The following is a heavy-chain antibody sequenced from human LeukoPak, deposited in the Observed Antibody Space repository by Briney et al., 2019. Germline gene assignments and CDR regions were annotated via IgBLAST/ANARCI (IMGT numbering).Heavy chain of an antibody. D-gene: IGHD5-12*01. Sequence: GGSLRLSCAASGFTFSQYSMNWVRQAPGKGLEWVSHIRSSSETFYADSVKGRFTISRDNARNSLYLQMNNLRGEDTAIYYCARDAGNSGYGCDLWGQGTLVTVSS. CDR2: IRSSSET. CDR3: ARDAGNSGYGCDL. V-gene: IGHV3-48*01. J-gene: IGHJ5*02. CDR1: GFTFSQYS.